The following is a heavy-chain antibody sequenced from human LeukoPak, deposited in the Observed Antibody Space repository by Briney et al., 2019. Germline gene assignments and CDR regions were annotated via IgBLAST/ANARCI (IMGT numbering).Heavy chain of an antibody. CDR1: GLTFSSYA. V-gene: IGHV3-30-3*01. CDR2: ISYDGSNK. J-gene: IGHJ1*01. Sequence: GGSLRLSCAASGLTFSSYAMHWVRQAPGKGLEWVAVISYDGSNKYYADSVKGRFTISRDNSKNTLYLQMNSLRAEDTAVYYCARGYFQHWGQGTLVTVSS. CDR3: ARGYFQH.